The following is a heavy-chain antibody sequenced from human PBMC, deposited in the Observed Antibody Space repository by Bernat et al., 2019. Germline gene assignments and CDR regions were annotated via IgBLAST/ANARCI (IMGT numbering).Heavy chain of an antibody. Sequence: QVQLVQSGAEVKKPGASVKVSCKASGYTFTSYGISWVRQAPGQGLEWMGWISAYNGNTNDEQKLQGRVTMTTDTSTSTAYMERRSLRSDDTAVYYCARDLSGSYYKRYNWFDPGGKGTLVTVSS. J-gene: IGHJ5*02. D-gene: IGHD3-10*01. CDR3: ARDLSGSYYKRYNWFDP. CDR1: GYTFTSYG. CDR2: ISAYNGNT. V-gene: IGHV1-18*01.